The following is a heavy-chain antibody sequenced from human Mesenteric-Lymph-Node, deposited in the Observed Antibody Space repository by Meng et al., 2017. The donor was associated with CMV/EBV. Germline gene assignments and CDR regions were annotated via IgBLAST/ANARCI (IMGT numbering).Heavy chain of an antibody. CDR3: ARVEAGYSYGHKYFDY. V-gene: IGHV4-31*02. Sequence: SETLSLTCAVYGGSFSAYYWSWIRQHPGKGLEWIGYIYYSGSTYYNPSLKSRVTISVDTSKNQFSLKLSSVTAADTAVYYCARVEAGYSYGHKYFDYWGQGTLVTVSS. CDR1: GGSFSAYY. D-gene: IGHD5-18*01. J-gene: IGHJ4*02. CDR2: IYYSGST.